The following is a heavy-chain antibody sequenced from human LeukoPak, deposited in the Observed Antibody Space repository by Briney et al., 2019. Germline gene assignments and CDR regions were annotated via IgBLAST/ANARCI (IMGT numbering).Heavy chain of an antibody. J-gene: IGHJ6*03. Sequence: TSETLSLTCTVSGGSISSYYWSWIRQPPGKGLEWIGYIYYSGSTNYNPSLKSRVTISVDTSKNQFSLKLSSVTAADTAVYYCARTTEGGYTYDYFYYYYMDVWGKGTTVTISS. V-gene: IGHV4-59*01. CDR2: IYYSGST. CDR3: ARTTEGGYTYDYFYYYYMDV. CDR1: GGSISSYY. D-gene: IGHD5-18*01.